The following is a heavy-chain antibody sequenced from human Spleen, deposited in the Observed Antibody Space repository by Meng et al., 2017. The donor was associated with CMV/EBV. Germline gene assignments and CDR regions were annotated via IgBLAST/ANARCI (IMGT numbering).Heavy chain of an antibody. CDR3: ARDRGAGSFDY. CDR2: ISSSGSTI. CDR1: GFTFSSNN. V-gene: IGHV3-48*03. D-gene: IGHD6-19*01. J-gene: IGHJ4*02. Sequence: GESLKISCAASGFTFSSNNMNWVRQAPGKGLEWVSYISSSGSTIYYADSVKGRFTISRDNAKNSLYLQMNSLRAEDTAVYYCARDRGAGSFDYWGQGTLVTVSS.